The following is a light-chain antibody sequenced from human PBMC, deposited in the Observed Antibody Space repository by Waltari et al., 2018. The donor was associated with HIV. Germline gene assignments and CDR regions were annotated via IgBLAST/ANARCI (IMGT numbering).Light chain of an antibody. J-gene: IGLJ2*01. Sequence: QSALTQPASVSGSPGQSITISCTGTSSDVGGYNLVSWYQQHPGKAPKLMLYEVSKRPSGVSNRFSVSKSGNTASLTSSGLQAEDEADYYCCAYAGSTTYVIFGVGTKLTVL. CDR1: SSDVGGYNL. CDR3: CAYAGSTTYVI. CDR2: EVS. V-gene: IGLV2-23*02.